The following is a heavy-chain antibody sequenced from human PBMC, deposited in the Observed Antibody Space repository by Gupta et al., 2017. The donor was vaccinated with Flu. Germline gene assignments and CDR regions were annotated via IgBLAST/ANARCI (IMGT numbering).Heavy chain of an antibody. CDR1: GSTFSRYG. V-gene: IGHV3-23*01. CDR2: ISGSGGST. J-gene: IGHJ4*02. D-gene: IGHD3-22*01. Sequence: EVQLLEFWGGLVKPGGSWRLSCAPWGSTFSRYGMCWVREAPGKGLEWVSAISGSGGSTYYADSVKGRFTISRDNSKNTLYLQMNSLRAEDTAVYYCAKVEVVVVIPSGFDYWGQGTLVTVSS. CDR3: AKVEVVVVIPSGFDY.